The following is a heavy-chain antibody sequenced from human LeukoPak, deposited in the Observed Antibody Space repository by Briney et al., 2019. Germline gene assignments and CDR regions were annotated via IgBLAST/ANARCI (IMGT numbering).Heavy chain of an antibody. CDR1: GGSISSGDYY. CDR2: IYYSGST. CDR3: ARGYSLDY. V-gene: IGHV4-30-4*01. D-gene: IGHD5-18*01. J-gene: IGHJ4*02. Sequence: PSATLSLTCTVSGGSISSGDYYWSWIRQPPGKGLEWIGYIYYSGSTYYTPSLRGRVTISVDTSKNQFSLNLSSVTAADTAVYYCARGYSLDYWGQGTLVTVSS.